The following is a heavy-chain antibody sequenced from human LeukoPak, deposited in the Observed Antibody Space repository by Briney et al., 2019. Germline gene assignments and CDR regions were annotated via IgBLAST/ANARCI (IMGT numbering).Heavy chain of an antibody. J-gene: IGHJ4*02. D-gene: IGHD6-13*01. V-gene: IGHV3-23*01. Sequence: AGGSLRLSCTASGFTFSTYSMTWVRQAPGKGLEWVSTISGRGDSTYYADSVKGRFTVSRDNSKNTLYLQMNSLRAEDTAVYYCAKAIYGTGWSKNDYWGQGTLVTVSS. CDR3: AKAIYGTGWSKNDY. CDR2: ISGRGDST. CDR1: GFTFSTYS.